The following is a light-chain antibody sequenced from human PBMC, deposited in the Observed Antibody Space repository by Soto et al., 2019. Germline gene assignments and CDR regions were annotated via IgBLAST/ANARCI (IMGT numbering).Light chain of an antibody. CDR3: QQYDSSPIT. J-gene: IGKJ5*01. CDR2: DTS. V-gene: IGKV3-20*01. Sequence: EIVLTQSPGTLSLSPGERATLSCRASQTLSNSFIAWYQQKPGQAPRLLIYDTSSRATGVPDRYSASGSGTDFTLTISRLEPEDFAVYYCQQYDSSPITFGQGTRLEIK. CDR1: QTLSNSF.